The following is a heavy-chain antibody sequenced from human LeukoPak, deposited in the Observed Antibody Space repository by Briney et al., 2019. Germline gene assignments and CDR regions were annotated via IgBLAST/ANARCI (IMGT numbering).Heavy chain of an antibody. CDR2: IYYSGST. J-gene: IGHJ3*02. Sequence: PSGTLSLTCTVSGGSISSYYWSWIRQPPGKGLEWIGYIYYSGSTNYNPSLKSRVTISVDTSKNQFSLKLSSVTAADTAVYYCARDPGQHDAFDIWGQGTMVTVSS. V-gene: IGHV4-59*01. CDR1: GGSISSYY. CDR3: ARDPGQHDAFDI.